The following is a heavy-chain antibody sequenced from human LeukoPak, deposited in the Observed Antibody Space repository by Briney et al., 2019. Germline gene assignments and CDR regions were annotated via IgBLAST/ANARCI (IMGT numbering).Heavy chain of an antibody. Sequence: ASVKVSCKASGYTFTSYGISWVRQAPGQGLEWMGWISAYNGNTNYAQKLQGRVTMTRDMSTSTVYMELSSLRSEDTAVYYCARVLGSGAERDWGQGTLVTVSS. D-gene: IGHD3-10*01. V-gene: IGHV1-18*01. CDR2: ISAYNGNT. CDR3: ARVLGSGAERD. J-gene: IGHJ4*02. CDR1: GYTFTSYG.